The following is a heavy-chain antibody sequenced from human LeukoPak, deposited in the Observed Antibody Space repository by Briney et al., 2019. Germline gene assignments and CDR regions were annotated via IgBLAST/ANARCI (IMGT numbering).Heavy chain of an antibody. V-gene: IGHV1-18*01. Sequence: GASVKVSCKASGYTFTSHDISWVRQAPGQGLEWMGWIGPHNGNTNYAQKLQGRVTMTTDKSTSTAYMELSSLRSEDTAVYYCARDSSSWSGAFDIWGQGTMVTVSS. CDR1: GYTFTSHD. CDR2: IGPHNGNT. J-gene: IGHJ3*02. D-gene: IGHD6-13*01. CDR3: ARDSSSWSGAFDI.